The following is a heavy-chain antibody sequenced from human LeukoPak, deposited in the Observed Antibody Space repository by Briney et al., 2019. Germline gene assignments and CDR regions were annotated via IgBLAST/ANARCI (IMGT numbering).Heavy chain of an antibody. CDR1: GFTFNYYW. J-gene: IGHJ4*02. Sequence: GGSLRLSCVASGFTFNYYWMNWVRQAPGEGVEWVSAISGSGGSTYYADSVKGRFTISRDNSKNTLYLQMNSLRAEDTAVYYCAKAGLIVPEPWGQGTLVTVSS. V-gene: IGHV3-23*01. D-gene: IGHD3-22*01. CDR3: AKAGLIVPEP. CDR2: ISGSGGST.